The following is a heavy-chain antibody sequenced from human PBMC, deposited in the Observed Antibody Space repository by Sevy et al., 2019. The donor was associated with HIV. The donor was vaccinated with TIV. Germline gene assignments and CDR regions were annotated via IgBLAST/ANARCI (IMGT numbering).Heavy chain of an antibody. Sequence: GGSLRLSCAASGFTFSSYWMHWVRQAPGKGLVWVSRINSDGSSTSYADSVKGRFTISRDNAKNTLYLQMNSLRAEDTAVYYCARGRKDYDFWSGGKFKSHYGMDVWGQGTTVTVSS. CDR3: ARGRKDYDFWSGGKFKSHYGMDV. CDR1: GFTFSSYW. CDR2: INSDGSST. V-gene: IGHV3-74*01. J-gene: IGHJ6*02. D-gene: IGHD3-3*01.